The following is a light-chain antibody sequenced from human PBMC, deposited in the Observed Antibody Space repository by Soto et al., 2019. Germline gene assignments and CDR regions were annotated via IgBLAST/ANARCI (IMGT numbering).Light chain of an antibody. Sequence: DTPMTQSPSPLSGSVGDRVTITCRASQTISSWLAWYQQKPGRAPKLLIYDASNLEAGVPSRFRGSGSGTDFTFTISRLHPEDIATYYCQQYENLPTVGQGTRLEIK. V-gene: IGKV1-33*01. CDR1: QTISSW. J-gene: IGKJ5*01. CDR2: DAS. CDR3: QQYENLPT.